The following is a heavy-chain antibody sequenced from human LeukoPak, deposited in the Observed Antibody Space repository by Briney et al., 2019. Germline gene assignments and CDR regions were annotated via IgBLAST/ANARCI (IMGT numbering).Heavy chain of an antibody. CDR2: SRNKAKSYTT. J-gene: IGHJ4*02. V-gene: IGHV3-72*01. CDR1: GFTFSDHF. CDR3: VRVGSVAGSDYLDY. D-gene: IGHD6-19*01. Sequence: GGSLRLSCAVSGFTFSDHFLDWIRQAPGKGLEWVGRSRNKAKSYTTEYAASVKGRFTISRDDSKNSLYLQMNSLKTEDTAVYYCVRVGSVAGSDYLDYWGQGTLVTVSS.